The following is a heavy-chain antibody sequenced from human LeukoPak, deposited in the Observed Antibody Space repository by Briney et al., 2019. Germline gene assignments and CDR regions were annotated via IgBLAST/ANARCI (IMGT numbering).Heavy chain of an antibody. V-gene: IGHV4-38-2*02. Sequence: SETLSLTCTVSGYSISSVYYWGWIRQPPGKGLEWIGSIYHSGSTYYTPSLKSRVTISVDTSSNHFSLRLSSVTAAGTAVYYCATYSSGWPYAVGDWGQGTLVTVSS. J-gene: IGHJ4*02. CDR1: GYSISSVYY. CDR2: IYHSGST. D-gene: IGHD6-19*01. CDR3: ATYSSGWPYAVGD.